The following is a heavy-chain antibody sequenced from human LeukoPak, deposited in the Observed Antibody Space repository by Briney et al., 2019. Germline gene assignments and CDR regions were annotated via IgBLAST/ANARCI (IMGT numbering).Heavy chain of an antibody. CDR1: GGSISSYY. V-gene: IGHV4-59*12. J-gene: IGHJ3*02. D-gene: IGHD2-15*01. CDR3: ARDGVVALDSFDI. CDR2: IYYSGST. Sequence: SETLSLTCTVSGGSISSYYWSWIRQPPGKGLEWIGYIYYSGSTNYNPSLKSRVTISVVQSKNQFSLKLTSVTAADTAVYYCARDGVVALDSFDIWGQGTMVTVSS.